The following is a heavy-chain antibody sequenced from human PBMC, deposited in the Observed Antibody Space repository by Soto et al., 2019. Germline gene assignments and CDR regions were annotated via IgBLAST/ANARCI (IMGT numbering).Heavy chain of an antibody. Sequence: GESLKISCKGSGYIFRTSWIGWVRQMPGKGLEWMGVIYPGDSDTKYSPSFQGQVTISADKSITTTYLQWSSLKASDTAIYYCAASIFYYGMDVWGQGTTVTVSS. CDR3: AASIFYYGMDV. CDR1: GYIFRTSW. CDR2: IYPGDSDT. V-gene: IGHV5-51*01. J-gene: IGHJ6*02.